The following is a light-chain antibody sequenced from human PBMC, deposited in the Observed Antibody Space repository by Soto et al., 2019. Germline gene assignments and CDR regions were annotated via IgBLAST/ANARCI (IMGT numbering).Light chain of an antibody. CDR2: RNN. J-gene: IGLJ1*01. V-gene: IGLV1-47*01. Sequence: QSLLTQAPSASGTPGQRFTISCSGGISNIGSNPVYWHQHLPGTAPKLLVYRNNQRPSVVPDRFSDSKSGTSAFLAISGLRSEDEADYYCAAWDDRLSAYVFGTGTKVTVL. CDR3: AAWDDRLSAYV. CDR1: ISNIGSNP.